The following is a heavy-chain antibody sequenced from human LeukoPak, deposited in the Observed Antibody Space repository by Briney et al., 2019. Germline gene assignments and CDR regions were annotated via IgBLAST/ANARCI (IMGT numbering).Heavy chain of an antibody. V-gene: IGHV4-39*07. CDR1: GGSISSSSYY. J-gene: IGHJ1*01. Sequence: SETLSLTCTVSGGSISSSSYYWGWIRQPPGKGLEWIGSIYYSGSTYYNPSLKSRVTISVDTSKNQFSLKLSSVTAADTAVYYCARDSGTYYYDSSGYYGIYFQHWGQGTLVTVSS. D-gene: IGHD3-22*01. CDR3: ARDSGTYYYDSSGYYGIYFQH. CDR2: IYYSGST.